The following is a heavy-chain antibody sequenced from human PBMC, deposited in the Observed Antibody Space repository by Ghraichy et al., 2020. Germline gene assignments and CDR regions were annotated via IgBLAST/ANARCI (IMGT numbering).Heavy chain of an antibody. CDR2: IRNKPDGETT. V-gene: IGHV3-49*03. Sequence: GGSLRLSCSASGLTFGDYAMAWFRQAPGKGLEWVGFIRNKPDGETTNYAASVRGRFTISRDDSKSIAYLQMNSLKTEDTAVYYCTRDRPLDYWGQGTLVTVSS. J-gene: IGHJ4*02. CDR1: GLTFGDYA. CDR3: TRDRPLDY.